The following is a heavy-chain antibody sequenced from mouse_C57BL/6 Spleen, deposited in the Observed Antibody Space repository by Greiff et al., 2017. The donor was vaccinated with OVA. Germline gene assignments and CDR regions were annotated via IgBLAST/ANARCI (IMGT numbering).Heavy chain of an antibody. CDR2: INPSNGGT. D-gene: IGHD3-1*01. Sequence: QVQLQQPGTELVKPGASVKLSCKASGYTFTSYWMHWVKQRPGQGLEWIGNINPSNGGTNYNEKFKSKATLTVDKSSSTAYMQLSSLTSEDSAVYYGARSGVRRGNAMDYWGQGTSVTVSS. J-gene: IGHJ4*01. V-gene: IGHV1-53*01. CDR3: ARSGVRRGNAMDY. CDR1: GYTFTSYW.